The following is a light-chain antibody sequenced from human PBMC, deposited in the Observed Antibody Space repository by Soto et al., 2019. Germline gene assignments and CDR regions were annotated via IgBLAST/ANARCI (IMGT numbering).Light chain of an antibody. CDR1: QSVSSY. CDR3: QQRSNWPLT. CDR2: DAF. J-gene: IGKJ4*01. Sequence: EIVLTQSPATLSLSPGERATLSCRASQSVSSYLAWYQQKPGQAPRLLIYDAFNRATGIPARFSGSGSGTDFTLTISSLVPEDFAVYYCQQRSNWPLTFGGGTKVEIK. V-gene: IGKV3-11*01.